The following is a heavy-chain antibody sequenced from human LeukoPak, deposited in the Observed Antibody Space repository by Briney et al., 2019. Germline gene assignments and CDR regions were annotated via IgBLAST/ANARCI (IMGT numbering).Heavy chain of an antibody. CDR2: IYWDDDK. J-gene: IGHJ3*01. D-gene: IGHD3-22*01. CDR3: AHRRPDSCGYWTHGTFDF. Sequence: SGPTLVNPTQTLTLTCTFSGFSLSTRGVGVGWIRQPPGKALEWLSFIYWDDDKRYSPSLRSRLTITKDTSKNQVLLTVTNMDPEDTAPYYCAHRRPDSCGYWTHGTFDFWGQGTMVTVSS. V-gene: IGHV2-5*02. CDR1: GFSLSTRGVG.